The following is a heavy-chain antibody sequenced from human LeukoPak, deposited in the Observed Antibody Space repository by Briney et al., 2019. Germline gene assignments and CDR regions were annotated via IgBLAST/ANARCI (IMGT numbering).Heavy chain of an antibody. CDR1: GFTFSTYN. V-gene: IGHV3-21*01. J-gene: IGHJ4*02. CDR3: ARTDSGSYYYFDY. CDR2: TSSSSSYI. Sequence: GGSLRLSCAASGFTFSTYNMNWVRQAPGKGLEWVSSTSSSSSYIYYADSVKGRFTISRDNAKNSLYLQMNSLRAEDTAVYYCARTDSGSYYYFDYWGQGTLVTVSS. D-gene: IGHD1-26*01.